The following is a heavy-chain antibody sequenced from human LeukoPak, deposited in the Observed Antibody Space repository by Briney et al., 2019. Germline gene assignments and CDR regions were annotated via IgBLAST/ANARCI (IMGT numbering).Heavy chain of an antibody. CDR3: VRDLSGGWFVAY. J-gene: IGHJ4*02. D-gene: IGHD6-19*01. Sequence: GGSLRLSCAASGFALRNFWMPWVRQAPGKGLVWVSRISIDGSDTSYADSVKGRFTISRDNAKNTLYLQMNSLRAEDTAVYYCVRDLSGGWFVAYWGQGTLVTVSS. CDR2: ISIDGSDT. V-gene: IGHV3-74*01. CDR1: GFALRNFW.